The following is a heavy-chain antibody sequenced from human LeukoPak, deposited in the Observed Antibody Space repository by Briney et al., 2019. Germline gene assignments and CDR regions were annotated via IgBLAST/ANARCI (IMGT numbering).Heavy chain of an antibody. CDR3: ARDGYYDSSGPIDAFDI. D-gene: IGHD3-22*01. CDR1: GGSISSYY. J-gene: IGHJ3*02. V-gene: IGHV4-4*07. CDR2: IYTSGST. Sequence: SETLSLTCIVSGGSISSYYWSWIRQPAGKGLEWIGRIYTSGSTNYIPSLKSRVTMSVDTSKNQFSLKLSSVTAADTAVYYCARDGYYDSSGPIDAFDIWGQGTMVTVSS.